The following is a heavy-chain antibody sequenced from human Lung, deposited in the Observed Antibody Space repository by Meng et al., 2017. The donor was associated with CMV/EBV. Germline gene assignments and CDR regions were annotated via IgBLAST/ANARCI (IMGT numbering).Heavy chain of an antibody. J-gene: IGHJ4*02. CDR2: INWNGGST. V-gene: IGHV3-20*04. CDR1: GFTFDDYA. Sequence: LSLTCAASGFTFDDYAMSWVRQVPGKGLEWVSGINWNGGSTRYVDSVKGRFTISRDNAKNSLYLQMNSLRAEDTAFYYCARVWQQLEYYFDYWGQGALVTVSS. D-gene: IGHD6-13*01. CDR3: ARVWQQLEYYFDY.